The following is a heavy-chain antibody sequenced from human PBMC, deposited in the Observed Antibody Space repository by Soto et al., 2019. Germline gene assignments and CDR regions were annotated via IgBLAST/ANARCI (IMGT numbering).Heavy chain of an antibody. D-gene: IGHD4-17*01. J-gene: IGHJ4*02. CDR1: GFTFSNAW. CDR3: TTDPRMTTVTTDY. V-gene: IGHV3-15*01. CDR2: IKSKTDGGTT. Sequence: EVQLVESGGGLVKPGGSLRLSCAASGFTFSNAWMSWVRQAPGKGLEWVGRIKSKTDGGTTDYAAPVKGRFTISRDDSKNTLSLQMNSLKTEDTAVYYCTTDPRMTTVTTDYRGQVTLVTVSS.